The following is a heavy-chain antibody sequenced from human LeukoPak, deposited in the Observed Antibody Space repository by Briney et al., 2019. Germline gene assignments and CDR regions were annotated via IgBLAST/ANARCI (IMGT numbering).Heavy chain of an antibody. Sequence: GGSLRLSCAASGFTFSSYSMNWVRQAPGKGLEWVSSISSSSSYIYYADSVKGRFTISRDNAKNSLYLQMNSLRAEDTAVYYCARDSTVDWALFDYWGQGTLVTVSS. V-gene: IGHV3-21*01. D-gene: IGHD2-15*01. CDR1: GFTFSSYS. CDR2: ISSSSSYI. J-gene: IGHJ4*02. CDR3: ARDSTVDWALFDY.